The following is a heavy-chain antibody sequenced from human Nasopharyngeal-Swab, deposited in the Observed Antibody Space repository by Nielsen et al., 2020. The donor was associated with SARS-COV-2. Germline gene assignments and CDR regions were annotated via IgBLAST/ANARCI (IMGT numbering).Heavy chain of an antibody. V-gene: IGHV3-30*18. CDR2: ISCDGSNK. CDR1: GFTFSSYG. Sequence: GSLLKISCAASGFTFSSYGMHWVRQAPGKGLEWVAVISCDGSNKYYADSVKGRFTISRDNSKNTLYLQMNSLRAEDTAVYYCAKEWAMFTMVRGATEDYWGQGTLVTVSS. CDR3: AKEWAMFTMVRGATEDY. J-gene: IGHJ4*02. D-gene: IGHD3-10*01.